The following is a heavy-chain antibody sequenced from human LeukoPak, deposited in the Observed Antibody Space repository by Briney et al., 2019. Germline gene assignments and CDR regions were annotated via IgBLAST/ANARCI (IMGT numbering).Heavy chain of an antibody. V-gene: IGHV3-23*01. Sequence: PGGSLRLSCAASGFTFSSYAMSWVRQAPGKGLEWVSAISGSGGSTYYADSVKGRFTISRDNSKNTLYLQMNSLRAEDTAVYYCAEDLPKSSGYDFWSGYYSPYYYGMDVWGQGTTVTVSS. J-gene: IGHJ6*02. D-gene: IGHD3-3*01. CDR2: ISGSGGST. CDR1: GFTFSSYA. CDR3: AEDLPKSSGYDFWSGYYSPYYYGMDV.